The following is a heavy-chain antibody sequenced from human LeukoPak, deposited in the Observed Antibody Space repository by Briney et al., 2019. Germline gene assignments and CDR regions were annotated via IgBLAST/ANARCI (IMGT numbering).Heavy chain of an antibody. CDR3: AKGNLPIIAAAGLFDY. D-gene: IGHD6-13*01. V-gene: IGHV3-53*01. J-gene: IGHJ4*02. Sequence: GGSLRLSCAASGFTVSSNYMTWVRQAPGKGLEWVSVIYSGGRTYYADSVKGRFTISRDNSKNTLYLQMNSLRAEDTAVYYCAKGNLPIIAAAGLFDYWGQGTLVTVSS. CDR1: GFTVSSNY. CDR2: IYSGGRT.